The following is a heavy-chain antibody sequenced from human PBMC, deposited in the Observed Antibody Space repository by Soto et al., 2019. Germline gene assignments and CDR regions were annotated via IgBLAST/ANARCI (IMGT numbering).Heavy chain of an antibody. CDR3: AREGTVNYYGMDV. CDR1: GFTVSSNY. D-gene: IGHD1-1*01. J-gene: IGHJ6*02. V-gene: IGHV3-53*02. CDR2: IYSGGST. Sequence: EVQLVETGGGLTQPGGSLRLSCAASGFTVSSNYMSWVRQAPGKGLEWVSVIYSGGSTYYADSVKGRFTISRDNSKNTLYLQMNSLRAEDTAVYYCAREGTVNYYGMDVWGQGTTVTVSS.